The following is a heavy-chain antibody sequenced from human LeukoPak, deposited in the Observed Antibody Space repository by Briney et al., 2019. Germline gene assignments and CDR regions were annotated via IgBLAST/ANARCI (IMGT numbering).Heavy chain of an antibody. V-gene: IGHV4-59*08. CDR3: ARVEPYSYYFGMDV. D-gene: IGHD1-26*01. CDR2: IHDTGST. Sequence: SETLSLTCTVSGGSISTYYWSWIRQSPGKGLDWIGYIHDTGSTNYNPSLKSRVFISVDRSKSQFSLHLSSVTAADTAVYFCARVEPYSYYFGMDVWGRGTTVTVSS. J-gene: IGHJ6*02. CDR1: GGSISTYY.